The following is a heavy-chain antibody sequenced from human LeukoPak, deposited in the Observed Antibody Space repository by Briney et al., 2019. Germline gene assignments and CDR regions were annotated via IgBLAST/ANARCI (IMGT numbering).Heavy chain of an antibody. CDR2: ISSSGSTI. D-gene: IGHD2-8*01. CDR1: GFTFDDYA. J-gene: IGHJ3*02. V-gene: IGHV3-11*01. Sequence: PGRSLRLSCAASGFTFDDYAMHWVRQAPGKGLEWVSYISSSGSTIYYADSVKGRFTISRDNAKNSLYLQMNSLRAEDTAVYYCASTNQQPDDAFDIWGQGTMVTVSS. CDR3: ASTNQQPDDAFDI.